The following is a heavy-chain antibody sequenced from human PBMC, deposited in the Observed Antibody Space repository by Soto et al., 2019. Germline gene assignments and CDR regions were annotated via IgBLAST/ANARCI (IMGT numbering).Heavy chain of an antibody. CDR1: GGSFSGYY. CDR2: INHSGST. V-gene: IGHV4-34*01. Sequence: SETLSLTCAVYGGSFSGYYWSWIRQPPGKGLEWIGEINHSGSTNYNPSLKSRVTISVDTSKNQFSLKLSSVTAADTAVYYCARIIVVVPAAMAEFDYWGQRTLDTGSS. J-gene: IGHJ4*02. D-gene: IGHD2-2*01. CDR3: ARIIVVVPAAMAEFDY.